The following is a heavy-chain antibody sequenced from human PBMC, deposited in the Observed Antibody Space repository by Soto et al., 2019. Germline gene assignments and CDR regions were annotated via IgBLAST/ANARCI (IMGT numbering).Heavy chain of an antibody. J-gene: IGHJ2*01. CDR2: IIPILGIA. CDR3: ARDLRRATITIYWYFDL. Sequence: QVQLVQSGAEVKKPGSSVKVSCKASGGTFSSYTISWVRQAPGQGLEWMGRIIPILGIANYAQKFQGRVTITADKSTSRANMGLSSLRSEDTAVYYCARDLRRATITIYWYFDLWGGGTLVTVSS. CDR1: GGTFSSYT. D-gene: IGHD5-12*01. V-gene: IGHV1-69*08.